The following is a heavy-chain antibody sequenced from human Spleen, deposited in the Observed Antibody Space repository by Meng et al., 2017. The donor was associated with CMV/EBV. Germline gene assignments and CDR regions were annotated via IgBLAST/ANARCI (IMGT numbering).Heavy chain of an antibody. J-gene: IGHJ4*02. Sequence: QVQLIQSGAVVKKSVTSVKVSCKASGGAFGNYAMNWVRQSPGQGLEWMGGIIPILAISNYAQKFQGRVTATADKSTRTAYMELSSLTSEDTAVYYCARGSGYLNPFDYWGQGTLVTVSS. V-gene: IGHV1-69*10. CDR3: ARGSGYLNPFDY. CDR2: IIPILAIS. CDR1: GGAFGNYA. D-gene: IGHD5-12*01.